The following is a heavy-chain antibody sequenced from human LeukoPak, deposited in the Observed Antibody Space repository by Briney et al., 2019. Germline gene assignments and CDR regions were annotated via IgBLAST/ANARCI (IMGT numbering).Heavy chain of an antibody. CDR1: GFTFSTYV. J-gene: IGHJ4*02. Sequence: GGSLRLSCAASGFTFSTYVFHWVRQAPGKGLEWVSTISGGGGSSTYYADSVKGRFTISRDNSKNTLNLQMNSLRAEDTAAYYCVRRPDYFDYWGQGTLVTVSS. CDR3: VRRPDYFDY. V-gene: IGHV3-23*01. CDR2: ISGGGGSST.